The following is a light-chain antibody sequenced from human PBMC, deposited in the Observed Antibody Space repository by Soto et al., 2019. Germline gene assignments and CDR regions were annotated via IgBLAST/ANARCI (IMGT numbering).Light chain of an antibody. V-gene: IGKV3-15*01. Sequence: EIVMTQSPATLSASPGERAPLSCRASQSVGSNLAWYQQKPGQAPRLLIYDASTRATGIPASFSGSGSGTEFTLTIRSLQSEDSAVYYCQQYNNWPYTFRQGTKLEI. CDR1: QSVGSN. J-gene: IGKJ2*01. CDR2: DAS. CDR3: QQYNNWPYT.